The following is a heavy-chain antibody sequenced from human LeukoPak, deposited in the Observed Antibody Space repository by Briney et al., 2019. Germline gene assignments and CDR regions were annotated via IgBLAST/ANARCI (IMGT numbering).Heavy chain of an antibody. CDR3: ARRYDDLGSPLND. CDR1: GGSSSGYF. V-gene: IGHV4-34*01. CDR2: INHSGKT. J-gene: IGHJ4*02. D-gene: IGHD3-10*01. Sequence: SETLSLTCAVYGGSSSGYFWSWIRQPPGQGLDWIGEINHSGKTNYNPHLKSRATISVDTSQSQFSLKLSSVPAADTAVYYCARRYDDLGSPLNDWGRGTLVTVSS.